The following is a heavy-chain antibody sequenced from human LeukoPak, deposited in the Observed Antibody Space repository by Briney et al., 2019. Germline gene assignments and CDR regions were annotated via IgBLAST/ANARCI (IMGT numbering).Heavy chain of an antibody. D-gene: IGHD5-18*01. CDR3: ARESGYSYGLAGFFDY. CDR2: IYSDGRI. Sequence: GGSLRLSCAASGFTVSSNYMSWVRQAPGKGLEWVSVIYSDGRILSADSVKGRFTISRDDSKNTLSLQMNSLRAEDTAVYYCARESGYSYGLAGFFDYWGQGTLVTVSS. CDR1: GFTVSSNY. J-gene: IGHJ4*02. V-gene: IGHV3-53*01.